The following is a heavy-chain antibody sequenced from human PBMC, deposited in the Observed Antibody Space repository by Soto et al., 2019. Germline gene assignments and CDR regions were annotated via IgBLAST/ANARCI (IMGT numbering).Heavy chain of an antibody. V-gene: IGHV3-23*01. CDR1: GFSFSYA. D-gene: IGHD2-21*01. J-gene: IGHJ4*02. Sequence: DVQLLESGGGLVQPGGSLRLSCVVSGFSFSYAIMWVRQAPGKGQEWVSGISGRGNAEYAASVKGRFTISRDNSKNTVYLQMNSLRAEDTAMYYCAKDAVYNDGLWLVSDWGQGTLVTVS. CDR2: ISGRGNA. CDR3: AKDAVYNDGLWLVSD.